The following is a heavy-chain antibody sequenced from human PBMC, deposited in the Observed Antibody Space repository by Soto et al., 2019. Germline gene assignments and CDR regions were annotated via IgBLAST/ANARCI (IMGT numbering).Heavy chain of an antibody. J-gene: IGHJ5*02. D-gene: IGHD2-15*01. Sequence: QLQLQKSGPGLVKPSETLSLSCAVHGGSVSGADWWSWVRQPPEKGLEWIGEIYQRGTTNYNPSLNSPVTISLDKSKNQLSLKLTSLTDADTAVYYCARGSGWRFDPWGQGTLVTVSA. V-gene: IGHV4-4*02. CDR3: ARGSGWRFDP. CDR2: IYQRGTT. CDR1: GGSVSGADW.